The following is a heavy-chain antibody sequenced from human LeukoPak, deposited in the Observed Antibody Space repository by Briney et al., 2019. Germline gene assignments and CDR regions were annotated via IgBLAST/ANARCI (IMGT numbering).Heavy chain of an antibody. CDR2: IIPIFGTA. V-gene: IGHV1-69*13. D-gene: IGHD3-10*01. J-gene: IGHJ4*02. CDR1: AGTFSSYA. CDR3: ARSVYYYGSGSYPFDY. Sequence: SVKVSCKASAGTFSSYAISRVRQAPGQGLEWMGGIIPIFGTANYAQKFQGRVTITADESTSTAYMELSSLRSGDTAVYYCARSVYYYGSGSYPFDYWGQGTLVTVSS.